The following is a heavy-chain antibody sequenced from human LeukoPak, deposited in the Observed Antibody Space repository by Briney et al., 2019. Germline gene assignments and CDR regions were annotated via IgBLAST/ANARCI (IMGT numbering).Heavy chain of an antibody. J-gene: IGHJ6*03. V-gene: IGHV1-18*01. Sequence: ASVKVSCKASGYTFTSYGISWVRQAPGQGLEWMGWISAYNGNTDYAQKFQGRVTMTRNTSISTAYMELSSLRSEDTAVYYCARKGIAARRGYYYYYMDVWGKGTTVTISS. CDR2: ISAYNGNT. CDR3: ARKGIAARRGYYYYYMDV. D-gene: IGHD6-13*01. CDR1: GYTFTSYG.